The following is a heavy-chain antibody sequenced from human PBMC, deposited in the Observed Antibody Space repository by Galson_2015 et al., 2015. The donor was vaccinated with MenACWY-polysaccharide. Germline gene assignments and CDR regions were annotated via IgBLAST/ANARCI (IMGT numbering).Heavy chain of an antibody. D-gene: IGHD5-18*01. J-gene: IGHJ4*02. CDR1: GFTLSSYW. CDR3: ARAAGGYSYGYFDY. V-gene: IGHV3-74*01. CDR2: VSSDGSST. Sequence: SLRLSCAASGFTLSSYWIHWVRQAPGKGLVWVSRVSSDGSSTSYADSVKGRFTISRDNAKNTLYLQINSLRAEDTAVYYCARAAGGYSYGYFDYWGQGTLVTVSS.